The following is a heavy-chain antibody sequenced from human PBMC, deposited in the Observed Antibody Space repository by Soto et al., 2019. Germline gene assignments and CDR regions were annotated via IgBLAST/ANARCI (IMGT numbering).Heavy chain of an antibody. V-gene: IGHV3-9*01. CDR2: ISWNSGSI. D-gene: IGHD3-22*01. CDR1: GFTFDDYA. Sequence: LRLSCAASGFTFDDYAMHWVRQAPGKGLEWVSGISWNSGSIGYADSVKGRFTISRDNAKNSLYLQMNSLRAEDTALYYCTYYYDSSGYPGGMDVWGQGTTVTVSS. J-gene: IGHJ6*02. CDR3: TYYYDSSGYPGGMDV.